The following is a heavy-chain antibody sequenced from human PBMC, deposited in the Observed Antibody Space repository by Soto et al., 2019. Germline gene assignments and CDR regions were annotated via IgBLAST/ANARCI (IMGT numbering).Heavy chain of an antibody. CDR2: IIPMFGTT. CDR3: ARGPADDYADYDHMDI. V-gene: IGHV1-69*13. Sequence: VSVSCKAYGCTFKKKLFTWVRQAPEQGLEWMGGIIPMFGTTYYAQNFEGRITITADASTTTVYMDLSTLRSDDTAVYYCARGPADDYADYDHMDIWGQGITVTVS. J-gene: IGHJ6*03. D-gene: IGHD4-17*01. CDR1: GCTFKKKL.